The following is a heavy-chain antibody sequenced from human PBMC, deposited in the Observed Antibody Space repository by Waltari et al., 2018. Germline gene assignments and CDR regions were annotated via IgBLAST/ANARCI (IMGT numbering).Heavy chain of an antibody. CDR1: GYTFTGYY. V-gene: IGHV1-2*06. D-gene: IGHD3-10*01. CDR2: INPNSGGT. CDR3: ARGPSLLWFRLYYFDY. Sequence: QVQLVQSGAEVKKPGASVKVSCKASGYTFTGYYMHWVRQAPGQGLEWMGRINPNSGGTNYAQKFQGRVTMTRDTSISTAYMELSRLRSDDTAVYYCARGPSLLWFRLYYFDYWGQGTLVTVSS. J-gene: IGHJ4*02.